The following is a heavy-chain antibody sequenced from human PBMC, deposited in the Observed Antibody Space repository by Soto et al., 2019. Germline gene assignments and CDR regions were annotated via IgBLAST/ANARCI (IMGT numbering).Heavy chain of an antibody. CDR3: ASLHGSGKYYFDY. CDR2: INHSGST. J-gene: IGHJ4*02. Sequence: QVQLQQWGAGLLKPSETLSLTCAVYGGSFSGYYCSWIRQSPGKGLEWIGEINHSGSTNYNPSFKSRVTMSEDSSKNQFSRKLTSVTAADTAVYYCASLHGSGKYYFDYWGRVTLVTVSS. D-gene: IGHD3-10*01. V-gene: IGHV4-34*01. CDR1: GGSFSGYY.